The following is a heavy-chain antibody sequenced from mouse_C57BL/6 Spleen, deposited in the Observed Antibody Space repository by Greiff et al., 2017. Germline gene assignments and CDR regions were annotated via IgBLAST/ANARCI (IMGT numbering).Heavy chain of an antibody. D-gene: IGHD2-4*01. CDR3: TTSTMITTRAMDY. CDR2: IVPENGDT. J-gene: IGHJ4*01. CDR1: GFNIKDDY. Sequence: EVQLQQSGAELVRPGASVKLSCTASGFNIKDDYMHWVKQRPEQGLEWIGWIVPENGDTEYASKFQGKATITADTSSNTAYLQLSSLTSEDTAVDYCTTSTMITTRAMDYWGQGTSVTVSS. V-gene: IGHV14-4*01.